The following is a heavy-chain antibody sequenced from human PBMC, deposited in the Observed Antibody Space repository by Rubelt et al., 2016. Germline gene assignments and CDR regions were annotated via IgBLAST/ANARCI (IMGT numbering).Heavy chain of an antibody. D-gene: IGHD6-19*01. Sequence: QVQLVESGGGVVQPGRSLRLSCAASGFTFSSYAMHWVRQAPGKGLEWMTVISGVGIDKYYAASVKGRSTISRDSSKNSLSRQMNSLRAEDTAVYYCAQDQSSGWHTPEYWGQGTLVTVSS. CDR2: ISGVGIDK. CDR3: AQDQSSGWHTPEY. V-gene: IGHV3-30*04. J-gene: IGHJ4*02. CDR1: GFTFSSYA.